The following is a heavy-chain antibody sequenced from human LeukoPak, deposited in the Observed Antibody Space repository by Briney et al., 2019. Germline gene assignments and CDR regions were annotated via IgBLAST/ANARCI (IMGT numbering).Heavy chain of an antibody. Sequence: PSETLALTCTVSGGPFSSYYWSWSPQPPAKGLEGFGYISYSGSSNYNPSLKSRVTISVLTSKNQFSLKLSSVTAADTAVYYCASLGSYYDSSCFDYWGQGTLVTVSS. D-gene: IGHD3-22*01. V-gene: IGHV4-59*08. CDR3: ASLGSYYDSSCFDY. J-gene: IGHJ4*02. CDR1: GGPFSSYY. CDR2: ISYSGSS.